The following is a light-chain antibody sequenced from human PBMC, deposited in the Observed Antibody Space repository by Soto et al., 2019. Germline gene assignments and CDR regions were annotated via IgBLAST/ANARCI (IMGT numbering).Light chain of an antibody. CDR1: QSLSNN. CDR3: QQYNNWPGT. Sequence: EIVLTQSPATLSVSPGERVTLSCMASQSLSNNLAWYQQKPGKAPRLLIYGASSRATGIPAMFSGSGSGTEFTLTISSLQSEDFAVYYCQQYNNWPGTFGQGTKVDIK. V-gene: IGKV3-15*01. CDR2: GAS. J-gene: IGKJ1*01.